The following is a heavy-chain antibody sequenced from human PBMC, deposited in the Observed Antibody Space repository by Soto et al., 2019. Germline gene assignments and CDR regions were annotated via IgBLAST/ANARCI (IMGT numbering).Heavy chain of an antibody. CDR3: ATVVAWVPVYYHRLDG. V-gene: IGHV1-24*01. CDR1: GHTLTELA. J-gene: IGHJ6*02. CDR2: FDPEDGET. Sequence: QVQLIQSGAEVKKPGASVKVSCKVSGHTLTELAMHWVRQAPGKGPEWMGGFDPEDGETIYAQKFQGRVTMTEDTSTDTAYMELRSLTSEDTAVYYCATVVAWVPVYYHRLDGWGQGTTVIVSS. D-gene: IGHD2-15*01.